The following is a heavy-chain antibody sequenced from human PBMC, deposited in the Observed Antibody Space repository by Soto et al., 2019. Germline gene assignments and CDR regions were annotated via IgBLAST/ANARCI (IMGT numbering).Heavy chain of an antibody. V-gene: IGHV1-18*01. CDR3: APHPLETGITSGY. J-gene: IGHJ4*02. Sequence: QVQLVQSGAEVREPGASVKVSCKASGYTFTNYCFSWVRQAPGQGLEWMGWIGGYKGNTNYAQKLHGRVTLTIDTATSTAYMELRSLSSDDTAVYYCAPHPLETGITSGYWGQGTLVTVSS. D-gene: IGHD3-10*01. CDR1: GYTFTNYC. CDR2: IGGYKGNT.